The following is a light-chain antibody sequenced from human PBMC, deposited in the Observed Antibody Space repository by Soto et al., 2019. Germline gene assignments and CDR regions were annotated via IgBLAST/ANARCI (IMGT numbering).Light chain of an antibody. CDR3: QHYNSYSEA. CDR1: QTISSG. Sequence: DIQMTQSPSTLSGSVGDRVTITCRASQTISSGLAWYQQKPGKAPKLLIYKASTLKSGVPSRFSGSGSGTEFTLTLSSLQPDDFATYYCQHYNSYSEAFGQGTKVDIK. V-gene: IGKV1-5*03. CDR2: KAS. J-gene: IGKJ1*01.